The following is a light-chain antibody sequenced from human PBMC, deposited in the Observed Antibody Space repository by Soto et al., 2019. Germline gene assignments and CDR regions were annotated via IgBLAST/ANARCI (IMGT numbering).Light chain of an antibody. CDR3: CSYAGTYTVV. Sequence: QSALTQPASVSGSPGQSITISCTGTSSDVGSYNLVSWYQQHPGKAPKLMIYEGNKRPSGVSNRFSGSKSANTASLTISGLQTEDEADYYCCSYAGTYTVVFGTGTKVTVL. CDR2: EGN. V-gene: IGLV2-23*01. CDR1: SSDVGSYNL. J-gene: IGLJ1*01.